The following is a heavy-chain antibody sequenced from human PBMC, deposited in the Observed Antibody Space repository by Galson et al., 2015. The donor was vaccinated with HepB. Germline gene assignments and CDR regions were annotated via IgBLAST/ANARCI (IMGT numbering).Heavy chain of an antibody. CDR3: ARDQSYYGISGYPYYFDL. CDR2: INQQESEK. J-gene: IGHJ4*02. Sequence: SLRLSCAASGFNLSTFWMSWVRQAPGKGLEWVADINQQESEKYYVDSVTGRFTISRDNAKNTFYLQMSSLRAEDTAVYYCARDQSYYGISGYPYYFDLWGQGTLVTVSS. CDR1: GFNLSTFW. D-gene: IGHD3-22*01. V-gene: IGHV3-7*01.